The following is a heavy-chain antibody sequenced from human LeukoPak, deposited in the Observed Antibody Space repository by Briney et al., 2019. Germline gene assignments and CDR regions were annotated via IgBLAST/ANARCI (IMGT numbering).Heavy chain of an antibody. CDR2: ISPGGDAT. D-gene: IGHD6-19*01. V-gene: IGHV3-11*01. CDR1: GFIFRDYH. CDR3: AGGLDIAVAGPGGYFDY. Sequence: GGSLRLSCAASGFIFRDYHMNWIRQAPGKGLEWVSYISPGGDATYFADSVRGRFTISRDNAKNSLYLQMNSLTAGDAAVYYCAGGLDIAVAGPGGYFDYWGQGTLVTVSS. J-gene: IGHJ4*02.